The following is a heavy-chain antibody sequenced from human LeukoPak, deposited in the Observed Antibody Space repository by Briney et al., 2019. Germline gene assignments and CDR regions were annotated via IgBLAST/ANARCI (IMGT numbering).Heavy chain of an antibody. V-gene: IGHV3-30-3*01. J-gene: IGHJ4*02. CDR2: ISYDGSNK. CDR3: GRDRPVVTAYLFDY. Sequence: GGSLRLSCAASGFTFSSYAMHWVRQAPGKGLEWVAVISYDGSNKYYADSVKGRFTISRDNSKNTLYLQMNSLRAEDTAVYYCGRDRPVVTAYLFDYWGQGTLVTVSP. D-gene: IGHD2-21*02. CDR1: GFTFSSYA.